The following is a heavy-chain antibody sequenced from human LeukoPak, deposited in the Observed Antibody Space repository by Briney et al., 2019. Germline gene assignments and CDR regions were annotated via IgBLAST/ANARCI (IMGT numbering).Heavy chain of an antibody. D-gene: IGHD6-6*01. CDR2: ISYDGSNK. J-gene: IGHJ4*02. CDR1: GYTFTGYY. CDR3: AKLLPSIAAFDY. V-gene: IGHV3-30*18. Sequence: SCKASGYTFTGYYMHWVRQAPGKGLEWVAVISYDGSNKYYADSVKGRFTISRDNSKNTLYLQMNSLRAEDTAVYYCAKLLPSIAAFDYWGRGTLVTVSS.